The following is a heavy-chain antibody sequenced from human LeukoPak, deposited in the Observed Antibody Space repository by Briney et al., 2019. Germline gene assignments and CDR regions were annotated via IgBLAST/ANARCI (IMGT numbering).Heavy chain of an antibody. J-gene: IGHJ4*02. CDR2: IYYSGST. Sequence: SETLSLTYTVSGVSISNYYWSWIRQPPGKGLEWIGYIYYSGSTNYNPPLQSRATISVDPSKSQFSLRLSSVTTADTAVYYCARDYFGSGFFDYWGQGILVTVSS. D-gene: IGHD3-10*01. CDR1: GVSISNYY. V-gene: IGHV4-59*01. CDR3: ARDYFGSGFFDY.